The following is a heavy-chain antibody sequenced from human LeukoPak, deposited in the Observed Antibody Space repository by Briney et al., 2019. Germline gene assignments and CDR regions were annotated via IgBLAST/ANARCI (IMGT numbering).Heavy chain of an antibody. V-gene: IGHV3-30*01. D-gene: IGHD6-6*01. J-gene: IGHJ4*02. CDR1: GFTFSSCA. CDR3: ARDTKKQLVLVY. CDR2: ISYDGSNK. Sequence: HAGGSLRLSCAASGFTFSSCAMHWVRQAPGKGLEWVAVISYDGSNKYYADSVKGRFTISRDNSKNTLYLQMNSLRAEDTAVYYCARDTKKQLVLVYWGQGTLATVSS.